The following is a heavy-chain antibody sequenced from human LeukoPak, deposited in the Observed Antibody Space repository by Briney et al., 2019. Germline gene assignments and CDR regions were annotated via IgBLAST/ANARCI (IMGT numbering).Heavy chain of an antibody. CDR1: GGSISSSSYY. Sequence: SETLSLTCTVSGGSISSSSYYWGWIRQPPGKGLEWIGSIYYSGSTYYNPSLKSRVTISVDTSKNQFSLKLSSVTAADTAVYYCARDPYYDFWRGYYNYVDVWGRGTTVTVSS. V-gene: IGHV4-39*07. CDR2: IYYSGST. CDR3: ARDPYYDFWRGYYNYVDV. D-gene: IGHD3-3*01. J-gene: IGHJ6*03.